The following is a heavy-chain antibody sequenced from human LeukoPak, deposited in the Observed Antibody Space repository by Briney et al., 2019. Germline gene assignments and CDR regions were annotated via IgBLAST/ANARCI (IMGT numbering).Heavy chain of an antibody. D-gene: IGHD3-16*02. V-gene: IGHV3-23*01. CDR1: GFTFNNYA. J-gene: IGHJ3*02. CDR3: ANGLYDYVWGSYRPVLDAFDI. CDR2: ISDSGVST. Sequence: PGGSLRLSCAASGFTFNNYAMNWVRQAPGKGLEWVSSISDSGVSTYYADSVKGRFTISRDNSKNTLYLQMNSLRAEDTAVYYCANGLYDYVWGSYRPVLDAFDIWGQGTMVTVSS.